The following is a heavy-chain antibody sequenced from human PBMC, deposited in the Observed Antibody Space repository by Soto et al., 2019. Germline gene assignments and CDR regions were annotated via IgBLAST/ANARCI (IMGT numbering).Heavy chain of an antibody. Sequence: QVQLVQSGAEVKKPGASVKVSCKASGYTFTSYGISWVRQAPGQGLEWMGWISAYNGNTNYAQKLQGRVTMTTDTSTGTAYMELRSLRSDDTAVYYCARDGANIIHSYDSSARRRGWFDPWGQGTLVTVSS. D-gene: IGHD3-22*01. CDR3: ARDGANIIHSYDSSARRRGWFDP. V-gene: IGHV1-18*01. CDR1: GYTFTSYG. CDR2: ISAYNGNT. J-gene: IGHJ5*02.